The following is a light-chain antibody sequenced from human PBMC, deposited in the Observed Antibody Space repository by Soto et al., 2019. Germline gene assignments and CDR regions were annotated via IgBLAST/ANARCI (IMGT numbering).Light chain of an antibody. CDR3: LQHNSYPGT. Sequence: DIQMTQSPSSLSASVGDRVTITCRASQGIRNDVGWYQQKPGKAPKRLIYAASSLQSGVPSRFSGSGSGTEFTLTISSLQPEDFATYYCLQHNSYPGTFGQGTKVEIK. CDR2: AAS. J-gene: IGKJ1*01. V-gene: IGKV1-17*01. CDR1: QGIRND.